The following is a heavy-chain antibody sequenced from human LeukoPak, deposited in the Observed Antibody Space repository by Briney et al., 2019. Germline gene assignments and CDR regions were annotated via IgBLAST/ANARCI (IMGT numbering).Heavy chain of an antibody. CDR1: GFTFSSYG. Sequence: GGSLRLSCAASGFTFSSYGMHWVRQAPGKGLEWVAVISYDGSNKYYADSVKGRFTISRDSSKNTLYLQMNSLRAEDTAVYYCAKIGNYDLDYWGQGALVTVSS. CDR3: AKIGNYDLDY. V-gene: IGHV3-30*18. CDR2: ISYDGSNK. J-gene: IGHJ4*02. D-gene: IGHD4-11*01.